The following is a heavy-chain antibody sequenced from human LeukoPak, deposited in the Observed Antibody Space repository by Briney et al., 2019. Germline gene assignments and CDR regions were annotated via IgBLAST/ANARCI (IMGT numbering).Heavy chain of an antibody. V-gene: IGHV3-43*02. D-gene: IGHD3-3*01. Sequence: GGSLRLSCAAAGMSFDDYAMHWVRRAPGEVLEWVALISGEGGSTYYADSVKGRFTNSRDKSKNSLYMHMTNLRTEDTALYYCARGFSVLASKHYFYYYGMDVWGQGTTVTVSS. J-gene: IGHJ6*02. CDR1: GMSFDDYA. CDR3: ARGFSVLASKHYFYYYGMDV. CDR2: ISGEGGST.